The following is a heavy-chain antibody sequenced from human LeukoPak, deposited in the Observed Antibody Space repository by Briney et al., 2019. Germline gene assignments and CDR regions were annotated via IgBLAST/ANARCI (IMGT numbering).Heavy chain of an antibody. CDR3: AKDANWSLDY. J-gene: IGHJ4*02. Sequence: PGGSLRLSCAASGFTFSSYWMSWVRQAPGKGLEWVANIKQDGSEKYYADSVKGRFTISRDNSKNTLYLQMNSLRAEDTAVYYCAKDANWSLDYWGQGTLVTVSS. CDR1: GFTFSSYW. V-gene: IGHV3-7*01. D-gene: IGHD1-20*01. CDR2: IKQDGSEK.